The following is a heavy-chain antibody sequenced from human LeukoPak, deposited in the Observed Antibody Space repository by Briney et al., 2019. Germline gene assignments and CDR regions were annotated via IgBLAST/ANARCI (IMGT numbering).Heavy chain of an antibody. J-gene: IGHJ3*02. CDR3: AKQKYGDYDYVDI. CDR1: GFTFSNYA. D-gene: IGHD4-17*01. Sequence: GGSLRLSCAASGFTFSNYAMSWVRQAPGKGLEWVSSTSAGGGSTNYADSVKGRFTISRDYSKNTLYLQMSSLRAEDTAVYYCAKQKYGDYDYVDIWGQGTMVTVSS. CDR2: TSAGGGST. V-gene: IGHV3-23*01.